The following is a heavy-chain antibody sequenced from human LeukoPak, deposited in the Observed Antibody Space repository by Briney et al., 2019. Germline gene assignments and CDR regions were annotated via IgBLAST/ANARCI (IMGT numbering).Heavy chain of an antibody. CDR1: ADSADSISSVSYY. CDR3: ARAWPTRHDFDY. Sequence: SQTLSLTCTVSADSADSISSVSYYWSWIREPAGKGLEWIGRIYTDGSTEYNPSLKSRVTISVDTSKNQFSLKLSSVTAADTAVYYCARAWPTRHDFDYWGQGTLVTVSS. J-gene: IGHJ4*02. D-gene: IGHD5-12*01. CDR2: IYTDGST. V-gene: IGHV4-61*02.